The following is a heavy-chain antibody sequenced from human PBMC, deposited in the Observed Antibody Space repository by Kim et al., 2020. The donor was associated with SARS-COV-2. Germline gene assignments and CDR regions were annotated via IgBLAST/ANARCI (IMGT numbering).Heavy chain of an antibody. D-gene: IGHD3-10*01. Sequence: SETLSLPCAVYGGSFSAYYWNWIRQPPGKGLEWIGEIDHSGSTNYNPSLKSRVTISVDTSKNQFSLKLSSVTAADTAVYYCARGVSASVNYYNFYNYWG. J-gene: IGHJ4*01. CDR3: ARGVSASVNYYNFYNY. V-gene: IGHV4-34*01. CDR1: GGSFSAYY. CDR2: IDHSGST.